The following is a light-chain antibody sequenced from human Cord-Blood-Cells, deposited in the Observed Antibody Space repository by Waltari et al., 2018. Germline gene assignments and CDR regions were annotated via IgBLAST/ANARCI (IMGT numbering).Light chain of an antibody. Sequence: DIQISQSPSSLSAAVGDRVPITCRASERISSYFNWYQQKPGKAPKLLIYDASSLQSGVPSRFSGSGSGTDFTLTISRLQPEEFATYYCQQSSSTPYSFGQGTKLEIK. CDR1: ERISSY. V-gene: IGKV1-39*01. CDR2: DAS. J-gene: IGKJ2*03. CDR3: QQSSSTPYS.